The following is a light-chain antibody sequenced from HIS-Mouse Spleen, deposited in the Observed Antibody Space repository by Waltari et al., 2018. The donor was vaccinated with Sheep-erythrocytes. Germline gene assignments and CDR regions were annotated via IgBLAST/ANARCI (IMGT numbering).Light chain of an antibody. CDR3: QQSYSTPRT. J-gene: IGKJ1*01. Sequence: DIQMTQSPSSLSASVGDRVTITCRASQSISSDLNLYQQKPGKAPKLLIYAASSLQSGVTSRFSGSGSGTDFTLTISSLQPEDFATYYCQQSYSTPRTFGQGTKVEIK. V-gene: IGKV1-39*01. CDR1: QSISSD. CDR2: AAS.